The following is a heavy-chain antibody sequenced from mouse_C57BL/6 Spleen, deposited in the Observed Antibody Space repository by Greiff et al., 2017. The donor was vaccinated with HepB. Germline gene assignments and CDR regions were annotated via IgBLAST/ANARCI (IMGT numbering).Heavy chain of an antibody. D-gene: IGHD2-1*01. CDR1: GYTFTGYW. Sequence: QVQLQQSGAELMKPGASVKLSCKATGYTFTGYWIEWVKQRPGHGLEWIGEILPGSGSTNYNKKFKGKATFTADTSSNTADMQLSSLTTEDSAIYYCARSMVLYYGNFDYWGQGTTLTVSS. CDR3: ARSMVLYYGNFDY. J-gene: IGHJ2*01. CDR2: ILPGSGST. V-gene: IGHV1-9*01.